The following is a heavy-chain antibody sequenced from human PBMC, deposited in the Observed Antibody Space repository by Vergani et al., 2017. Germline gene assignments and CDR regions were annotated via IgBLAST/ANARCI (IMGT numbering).Heavy chain of an antibody. V-gene: IGHV3-23*04. CDR3: AKDLSVVEAADDF. CDR1: GSNFRSYH. J-gene: IGHJ4*02. Sequence: EVQMVESGGGLVKPGGSLRLSCAASGSNFRSYHMSWVRQAPGKGLEWVSSISSSDSRTYYADSGGGRVTIARDNSKNTVYLQMDDLRAEDTAVYYCAKDLSVVEAADDFRGQGTLVTVSS. D-gene: IGHD6-13*01. CDR2: ISSSDSRT.